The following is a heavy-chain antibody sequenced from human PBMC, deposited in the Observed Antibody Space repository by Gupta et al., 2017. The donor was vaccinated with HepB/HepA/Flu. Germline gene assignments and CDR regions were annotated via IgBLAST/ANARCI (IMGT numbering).Heavy chain of an antibody. V-gene: IGHV4-39*01. D-gene: IGHD3-16*01. J-gene: IGHJ5*02. CDR3: ATTCYDDSVWGGVKWFDH. Sequence: QLQLQESGPGLVKPSETLSLTCTVSGGSISSNNYYWGWIRQPPGKGLGWIGSIFHSGSTYYNPSLKSRVTISVDTSKNQFSLKLNSVNAADTAVYYCATTCYDDSVWGGVKWFDHWGHGTLVTVSS. CDR1: GGSISSNNYY. CDR2: IFHSGST.